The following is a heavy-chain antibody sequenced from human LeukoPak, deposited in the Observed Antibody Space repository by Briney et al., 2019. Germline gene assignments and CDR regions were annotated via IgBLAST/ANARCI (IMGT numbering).Heavy chain of an antibody. J-gene: IGHJ4*02. V-gene: IGHV3-48*04. CDR1: GFTFSSYS. D-gene: IGHD6-13*01. CDR3: ARDDQQLVPPDS. Sequence: PSGGSLRLSCAASGFTFSSYSMNWVRQAPGKGLEGVSYISSSSSTIYYADSVKGRFTISRDNAKLTLYLQMNSLRAEDTAVYYCARDDQQLVPPDSWGQGTLVTVSS. CDR2: ISSSSSTI.